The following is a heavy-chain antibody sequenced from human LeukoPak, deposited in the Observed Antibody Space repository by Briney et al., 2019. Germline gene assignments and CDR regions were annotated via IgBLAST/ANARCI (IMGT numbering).Heavy chain of an antibody. CDR2: FDPEDGET. J-gene: IGHJ4*02. V-gene: IGHV1-24*01. Sequence: GSVKVSCKVSGYTLTELSMHWVRQAPGKGLEGMGGFDPEDGETIHAQKFQGRVTMTEDTSTDTDYMELSSLRSEDTAVYYCATAIDVLLWFGERSSGSIGFDYWGQGTLVTVSS. D-gene: IGHD3-10*01. CDR1: GYTLTELS. CDR3: ATAIDVLLWFGERSSGSIGFDY.